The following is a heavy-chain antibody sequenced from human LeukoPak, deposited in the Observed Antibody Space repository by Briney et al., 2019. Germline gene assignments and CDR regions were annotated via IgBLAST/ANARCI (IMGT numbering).Heavy chain of an antibody. CDR1: GFTFSSYG. D-gene: IGHD3-10*01. J-gene: IGHJ3*02. CDR2: IWYGGSNK. V-gene: IGHV3-33*08. Sequence: GGSLRLSCAASGFTFSSYGMHWVRQAPGKGLEWVAVIWYGGSNKYYADSVKGRFTISRDNSKNTLYLQMNSLRAEDTAVYYCARDLLLWFGELLNAFDIWGQGTMVTVSS. CDR3: ARDLLLWFGELLNAFDI.